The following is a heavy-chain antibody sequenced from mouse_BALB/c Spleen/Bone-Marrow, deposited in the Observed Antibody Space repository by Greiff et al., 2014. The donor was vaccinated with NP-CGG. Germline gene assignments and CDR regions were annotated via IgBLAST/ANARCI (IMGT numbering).Heavy chain of an antibody. CDR2: IDPANGNT. CDR1: GFNIKDTY. Sequence: VQLQQSGSELVKPGASVKLSCTASGFNIKDTYMHWVKQRPEQGLEWIGRIDPANGNTKYDPKFQGKATITADTSSNTAYLQLSSLTSEDTAVYYCARWEYYAMDYWGQGTPVTVSS. CDR3: ARWEYYAMDY. D-gene: IGHD4-1*01. J-gene: IGHJ4*01. V-gene: IGHV14-3*02.